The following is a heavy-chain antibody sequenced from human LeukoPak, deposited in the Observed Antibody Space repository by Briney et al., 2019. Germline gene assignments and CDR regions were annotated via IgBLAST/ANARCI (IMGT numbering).Heavy chain of an antibody. CDR3: ARHGGGIAVADFDY. CDR1: GYTFTGYY. CDR2: INPNSGGT. Sequence: ASVKVSCKASGYTFTGYYMHWVRQAPGQGLEWMGWINPNSGGTTYAQKFQGRVTMTRDTPISTAYMELSRLRSDDTAVYYCARHGGGIAVADFDYWGQGTLVTVSS. D-gene: IGHD6-19*01. J-gene: IGHJ4*02. V-gene: IGHV1-2*02.